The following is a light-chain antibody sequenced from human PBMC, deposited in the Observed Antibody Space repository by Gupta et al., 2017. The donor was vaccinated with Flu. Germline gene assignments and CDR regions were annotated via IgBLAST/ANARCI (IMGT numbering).Light chain of an antibody. CDR1: QSVMYGSNNF. J-gene: IGKJ1*01. CDR2: GAS. Sequence: TIRGKSSQSVMYGSNNFLAWYQQKPGQPPKLVISGASTRETGVPARFSGSGSGTDFTLTINSLQAEDVAIYYCQQYYNTVKTFGQGTKVEIK. V-gene: IGKV4-1*01. CDR3: QQYYNTVKT.